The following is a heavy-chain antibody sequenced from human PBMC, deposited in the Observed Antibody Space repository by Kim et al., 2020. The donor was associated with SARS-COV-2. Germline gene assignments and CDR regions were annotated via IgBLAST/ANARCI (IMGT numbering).Heavy chain of an antibody. J-gene: IGHJ2*01. V-gene: IGHV7-4-1*02. CDR2: INTNPGNP. D-gene: IGHD6-6*01. CDR1: GYTFTSYA. CDR3: ARERGIAARPVRYFDL. Sequence: ASVKVSCKSSGYTFTSYAMNWVRQAPGQGLEWMGWINTNPGNPTYAQGFTGRFVFSLDTSVSTAYLQSSSLKAEDTAVYYCARERGIAARPVRYFDLWGRGTLVTVSS.